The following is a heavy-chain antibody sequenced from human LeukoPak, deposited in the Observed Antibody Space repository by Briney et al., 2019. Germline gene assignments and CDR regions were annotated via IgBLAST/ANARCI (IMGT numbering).Heavy chain of an antibody. CDR3: ARSCSSTSCPRASYYYMDV. V-gene: IGHV4-30-2*01. CDR1: GGSISSGGYY. CDR2: IYHSGST. J-gene: IGHJ6*03. Sequence: PSETLSLTCTVSGGSISSGGYYWSWIRQPPGKGLEWIGYIYHSGSTYYNPSLKSRVTISVDRSKNQFSLKLSSATAADTAVYYCARSCSSTSCPRASYYYMDVWGKGTTVTVSS. D-gene: IGHD2-2*01.